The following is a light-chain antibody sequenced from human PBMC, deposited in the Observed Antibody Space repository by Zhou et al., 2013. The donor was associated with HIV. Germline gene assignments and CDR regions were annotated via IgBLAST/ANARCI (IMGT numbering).Light chain of an antibody. J-gene: IGKJ2*01. CDR3: QQRRNWPVT. CDR2: DAS. V-gene: IGKV3-11*01. Sequence: EIVMTQSPATLSVSPGERATLSCRASQSVSSNIAWYQQKPGQAPSLLISDASNRATGIPARFSGSGSGTDFTLTISSLQPEDFAVYYCQQRRNWPVTFGQGTKLEI. CDR1: QSVSSN.